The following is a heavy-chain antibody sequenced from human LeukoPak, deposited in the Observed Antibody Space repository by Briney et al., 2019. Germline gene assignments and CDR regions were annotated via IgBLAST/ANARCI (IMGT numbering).Heavy chain of an antibody. J-gene: IGHJ4*02. D-gene: IGHD3-22*01. CDR1: GFTFSSYS. V-gene: IGHV3-21*01. CDR2: ISSSSSYI. CDR3: ARVTMKKSGPGGY. Sequence: PGGSLRLSCAASGFTFSSYSMNWVRQAPGKGLEWVSSISSSSSYIYYADSVKGRFTISRDNAKNSLYLQMNSLRAEDTAVYYCARVTMKKSGPGGYWGQGTLVTVSS.